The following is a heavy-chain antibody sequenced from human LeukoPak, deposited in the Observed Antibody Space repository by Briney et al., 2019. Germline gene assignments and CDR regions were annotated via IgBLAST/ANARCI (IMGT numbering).Heavy chain of an antibody. CDR1: GGSISSSSYY. Sequence: SETLSLTCTVSGGSISSSSYYWGWIRQPPGKGLEWIGSIYYSGSTYYNPSLKSRVTISVDTSKNQFSLKLSSVTAADTAVYYCARGPTGYNDYYYMDVWGKGTTVTVSS. CDR3: ARGPTGYNDYYYMDV. J-gene: IGHJ6*03. CDR2: IYYSGST. V-gene: IGHV4-39*07.